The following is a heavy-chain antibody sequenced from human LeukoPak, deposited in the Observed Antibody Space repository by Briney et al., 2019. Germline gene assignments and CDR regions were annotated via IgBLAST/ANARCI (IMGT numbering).Heavy chain of an antibody. CDR1: GYTFTSYY. J-gene: IGHJ4*02. D-gene: IGHD6-13*01. V-gene: IGHV1-46*01. CDR2: INPSGGST. CDR3: ARSGPAYSSWYRNLDY. Sequence: GASVKVSCKASGYTFTSYYMHWVRQAPGQGLEWMGIINPSGGSTSYAQKFQGRVTMTRNTSISTAYMELSSLRSEDTAVYYCARSGPAYSSWYRNLDYWGQGTLVTVSS.